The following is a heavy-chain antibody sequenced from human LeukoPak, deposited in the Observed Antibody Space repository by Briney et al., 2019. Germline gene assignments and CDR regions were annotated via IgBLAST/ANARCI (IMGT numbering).Heavy chain of an antibody. V-gene: IGHV3-48*04. CDR2: ISSSGSTI. CDR1: GFTFSSYG. D-gene: IGHD2-15*01. CDR3: ASLGYCSGGSCLRPDY. Sequence: PGRSLRLSCAASGFTFSSYGMHWVRQAPGKGLEWVSYISSSGSTIYYADSVKGRFTISRDNAKNSLYLQMNSLRAEDTAVYYCASLGYCSGGSCLRPDYWGQGTLVTVSS. J-gene: IGHJ4*02.